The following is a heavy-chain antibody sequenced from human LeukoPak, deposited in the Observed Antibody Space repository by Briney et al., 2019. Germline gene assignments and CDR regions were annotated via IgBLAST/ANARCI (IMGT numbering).Heavy chain of an antibody. CDR1: GFTLSSYA. Sequence: GGSLRLSCVVSGFTLSSYAMSWVRQAPGKGLEWVAATSSSDSGKYHADSVRGRFTISRDNAKNTLYLQMNSVRAEDTAVYYCARVDYGDYVAAVDLWGQGTMVTV. CDR2: TSSSDSGK. J-gene: IGHJ3*01. V-gene: IGHV3-23*01. D-gene: IGHD4-17*01. CDR3: ARVDYGDYVAAVDL.